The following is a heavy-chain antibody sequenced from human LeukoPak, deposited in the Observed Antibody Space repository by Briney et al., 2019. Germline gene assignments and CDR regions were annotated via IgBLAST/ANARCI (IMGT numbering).Heavy chain of an antibody. CDR2: INHSGST. J-gene: IGHJ4*02. CDR1: GGSFSGYY. V-gene: IGHV4-34*01. D-gene: IGHD6-19*01. Sequence: PSETLSLTCAVYGGSFSGYYWSWIRQPPGKGLEWIGEINHSGSTNYNPSLKSRVTISVDTSKNQFSLKLSSVTAADTAVYYCARVGDSSGWYYFDYWGQGTLVTVSS. CDR3: ARVGDSSGWYYFDY.